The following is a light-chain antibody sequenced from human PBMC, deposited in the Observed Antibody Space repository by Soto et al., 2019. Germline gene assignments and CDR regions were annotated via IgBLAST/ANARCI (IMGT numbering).Light chain of an antibody. CDR2: DVS. Sequence: ETVMTQFPATLSVSPGERATLSCRPSQYVSTNLAWYQQQPGQPPRLLIYDVSNRATGIPARFSGSGSETKFALTITSLQSEDFAVYYCQQYDTWPLTFGGGTKV. J-gene: IGKJ4*01. V-gene: IGKV3D-15*01. CDR1: QYVSTN. CDR3: QQYDTWPLT.